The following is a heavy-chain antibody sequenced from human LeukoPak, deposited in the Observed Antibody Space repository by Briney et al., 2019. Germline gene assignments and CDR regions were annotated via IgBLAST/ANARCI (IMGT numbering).Heavy chain of an antibody. CDR3: ARDERPYYYDSSGYSPPGY. CDR2: ISGSGVST. D-gene: IGHD3-22*01. V-gene: IGHV3-23*01. CDR1: GFIFSSYV. Sequence: GGSLRLSCAASGFIFSSYVMSWVRQAPGKGLEWVSTISGSGVSTYYADSVKGRFTISRDNAKNSLYLQMNSLRAEDTAVYYCARDERPYYYDSSGYSPPGYWGQGTLVTVSS. J-gene: IGHJ4*02.